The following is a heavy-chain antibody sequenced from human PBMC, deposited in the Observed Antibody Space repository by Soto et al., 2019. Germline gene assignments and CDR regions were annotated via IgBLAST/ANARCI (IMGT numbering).Heavy chain of an antibody. CDR1: GGSFSGYY. D-gene: IGHD3-3*01. CDR2: INHSGST. CDR3: ARRLPYYDFWSGYGLPTRLNWFDP. V-gene: IGHV4-34*01. J-gene: IGHJ5*02. Sequence: SETLSLTCAVYGGSFSGYYWSWIRQPPGKGLEWIGEINHSGSTNYNPSLKSRVTISVDTSKNQFSLKLSSVTAADTAVYYCARRLPYYDFWSGYGLPTRLNWFDPWGQGTLVTVSS.